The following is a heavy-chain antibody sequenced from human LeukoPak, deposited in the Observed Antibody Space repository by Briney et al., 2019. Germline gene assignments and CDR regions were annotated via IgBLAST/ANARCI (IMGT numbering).Heavy chain of an antibody. CDR3: ATGGIQLWFTT. CDR2: IYYSGST. V-gene: IGHV4-59*01. J-gene: IGHJ5*02. Sequence: SETLSLTCTVSGGSISSYYWSWIRQPPGKGLEWIGYIYYSGSTNYNPSLKSRVTISVDTSENQFSLKLSSVTAADTAVYYCATGGIQLWFTTWGQGTLVTVSS. CDR1: GGSISSYY. D-gene: IGHD5-18*01.